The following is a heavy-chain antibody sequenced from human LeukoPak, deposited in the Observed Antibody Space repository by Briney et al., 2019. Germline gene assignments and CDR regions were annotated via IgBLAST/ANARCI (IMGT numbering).Heavy chain of an antibody. CDR3: ARVESSSSHYNGY. Sequence: SETLSLTCTVSGGSISSSSYYWGWIRQPPGKGLEWIGSIYYSGSTYYNPSLKSRVTISVDTSKNQFSLKLSSVTAADTAVYYCARVESSSSHYNGYWGQGTLVTVSS. D-gene: IGHD6-13*01. CDR2: IYYSGST. CDR1: GGSISSSSYY. V-gene: IGHV4-39*07. J-gene: IGHJ4*02.